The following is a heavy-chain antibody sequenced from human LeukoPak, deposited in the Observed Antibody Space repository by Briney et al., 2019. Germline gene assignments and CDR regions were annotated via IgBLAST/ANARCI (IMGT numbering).Heavy chain of an antibody. CDR3: ARDSGSYYSEVNFDY. D-gene: IGHD1-26*01. V-gene: IGHV3-21*01. CDR2: ISSSSSYI. Sequence: GGSLRLSCAASGFTFSSYWMHWVRQAPGKGLEWVSSISSSSSYIYYADSVKGRFTISRDNAKNSLYLQMNSLRAEDTAVYYCARDSGSYYSEVNFDYWGQGTLVTVSS. CDR1: GFTFSSYW. J-gene: IGHJ4*02.